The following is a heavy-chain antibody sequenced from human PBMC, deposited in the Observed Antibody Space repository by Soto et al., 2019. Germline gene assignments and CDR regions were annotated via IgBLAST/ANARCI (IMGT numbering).Heavy chain of an antibody. CDR3: TTSQIGEYFDN. CDR1: GGSISSYY. J-gene: IGHJ4*02. Sequence: SETLSLTCTVSGGSISSYYWSWIRQPPGKGLEWIGEIYYSGSINYNPSLKSRAVISADRSKNEFSLSLNSVTAADTAVYYCTTSQIGEYFDNWRQGTLVTVSS. CDR2: IYYSGSI. V-gene: IGHV4-59*12.